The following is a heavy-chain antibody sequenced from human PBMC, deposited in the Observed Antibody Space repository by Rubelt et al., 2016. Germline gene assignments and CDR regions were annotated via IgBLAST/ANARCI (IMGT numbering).Heavy chain of an antibody. CDR2: IKSKTDGGTT. CDR1: GFTFSNAW. CDR3: TTDTPPWQLGTPYFDY. V-gene: IGHV3-15*07. Sequence: PGGSLRLSCAVSGFTFSNAWMNWVRQAPGKGLEWVGRIKSKTDGGTTDYAAPVKGRFTISRDDSKNTLYLQMNSLKTEDTAVYYCTTDTPPWQLGTPYFDYWGQGTLVTVSS. D-gene: IGHD6-6*01. J-gene: IGHJ4*02.